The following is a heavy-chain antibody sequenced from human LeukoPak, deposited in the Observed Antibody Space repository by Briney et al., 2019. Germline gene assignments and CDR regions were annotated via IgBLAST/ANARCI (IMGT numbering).Heavy chain of an antibody. CDR2: ISGSGGST. CDR1: GFTFSSYA. CDR3: AKAPPRHYYGSGSLNYYYYNMDV. D-gene: IGHD3-10*01. J-gene: IGHJ6*03. Sequence: GGSLRLSCAASGFTFSSYAMSWVRQAPGKGLEWVSAISGSGGSTYYADSVKGRFTISRDNSKNTLYLQMNSLRVEDKAVYYCAKAPPRHYYGSGSLNYYYYNMDVWGKGTTVTVSS. V-gene: IGHV3-23*01.